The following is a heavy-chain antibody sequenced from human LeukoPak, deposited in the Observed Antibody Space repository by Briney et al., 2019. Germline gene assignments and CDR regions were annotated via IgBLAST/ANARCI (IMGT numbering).Heavy chain of an antibody. Sequence: SETLSLTCTVSGYSISSGYYWGWIRQPPGKGLEWIGSIYHSGSTYYNPSLKSRVTISVDTSKNQFSLKPSSVTAADTAVYYCARDLYDFWSGYYRGGPFDYWGQGTLVTVSS. D-gene: IGHD3-3*01. J-gene: IGHJ4*02. CDR3: ARDLYDFWSGYYRGGPFDY. V-gene: IGHV4-38-2*02. CDR2: IYHSGST. CDR1: GYSISSGYY.